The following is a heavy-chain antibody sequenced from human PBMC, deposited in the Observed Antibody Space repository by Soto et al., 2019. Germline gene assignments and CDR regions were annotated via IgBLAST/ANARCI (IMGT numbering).Heavy chain of an antibody. Sequence: PGGSLRLSCAASGFTFSSYGMHWVRQAPGKGLEWVAVIWYDGSNKYYADSVKGRFTISRDNSKNTLYLQMNSLRAEDTAVYYCARERAANELDYWGQGTLVTVS. CDR1: GFTFSSYG. CDR2: IWYDGSNK. V-gene: IGHV3-33*01. D-gene: IGHD1-7*01. J-gene: IGHJ4*02. CDR3: ARERAANELDY.